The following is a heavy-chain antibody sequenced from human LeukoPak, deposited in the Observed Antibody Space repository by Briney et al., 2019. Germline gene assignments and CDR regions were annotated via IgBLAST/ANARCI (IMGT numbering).Heavy chain of an antibody. CDR2: MNPNSGNT. V-gene: IGHV1-8*01. J-gene: IGHJ4*02. Sequence: ASVKVSCKATGYTFTSYDINWVRQATGQGLEWMGWMNPNSGNTGYAQKFQGRVTMTRNTSISTAYMELSSLRSEDTAVYYCARGPAPHNLEYSSSFLGYWGQGTLVTVSS. CDR1: GYTFTSYD. D-gene: IGHD6-6*01. CDR3: ARGPAPHNLEYSSSFLGY.